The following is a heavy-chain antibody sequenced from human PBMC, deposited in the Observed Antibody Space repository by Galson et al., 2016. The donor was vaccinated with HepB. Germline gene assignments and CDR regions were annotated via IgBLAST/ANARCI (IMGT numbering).Heavy chain of an antibody. D-gene: IGHD2-15*01. CDR3: ARAPCSGGSCYSYYQYYYGIDV. V-gene: IGHV4-31*03. J-gene: IGHJ6*02. CDR2: IYYSGST. CDR1: GGSISSGGYY. Sequence: TLSLTCTVSGGSISSGGYYWNWIRQHPGKGLEWIGYIYYSGSTYYNPSLKSRVTISVDTSKNQFSLRLSSVSAADTAVYYCARAPCSGGSCYSYYQYYYGIDVWGQGATVTVSS.